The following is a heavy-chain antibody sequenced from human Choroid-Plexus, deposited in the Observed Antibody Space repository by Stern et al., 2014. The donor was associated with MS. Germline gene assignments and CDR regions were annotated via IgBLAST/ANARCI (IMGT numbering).Heavy chain of an antibody. V-gene: IGHV3-30*18. CDR2: VSYDGSNK. CDR3: AKDRQYLTYFFDH. CDR1: GFTLGSCA. Sequence: VQLVASGGGVVQPGRPLRLSCVASGFTLGSCAMHWVRQAPGKGLEWGAGVSYDGSNKYYADSVKGRFTISRDNSQNTLYMQMSSLRPEDTAVYYCAKDRQYLTYFFDHWGQGSLVTVSS. D-gene: IGHD2/OR15-2a*01. J-gene: IGHJ5*02.